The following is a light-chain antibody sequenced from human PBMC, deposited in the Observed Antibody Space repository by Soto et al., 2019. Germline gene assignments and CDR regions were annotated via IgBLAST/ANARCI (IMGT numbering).Light chain of an antibody. V-gene: IGKV3-20*01. J-gene: IGKJ1*01. CDR1: QRVGGNY. Sequence: EIVLTQSPDTLSLSPGERATLSCRASQRVGGNYLAWFQQKPGQAPRLLIYGASSRATGIPGRFSGSGSGTDYALTINSLEPEDFALYYCQHYVDSPWAFGQGTKVEIK. CDR2: GAS. CDR3: QHYVDSPWA.